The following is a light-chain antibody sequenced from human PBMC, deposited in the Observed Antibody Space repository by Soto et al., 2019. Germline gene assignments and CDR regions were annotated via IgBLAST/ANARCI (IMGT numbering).Light chain of an antibody. V-gene: IGKV1-39*01. CDR2: TAS. Sequence: DIQMTQSPSSLSASVGXRVTITCRASRSIRSYLNWYQMKPQKAPKLLIFTASNLQSGIPSRFSGSGSGTDFTLTISSLQPEDFATYFCQQVYSTPYTFGQGTRLEIK. CDR1: RSIRSY. J-gene: IGKJ5*01. CDR3: QQVYSTPYT.